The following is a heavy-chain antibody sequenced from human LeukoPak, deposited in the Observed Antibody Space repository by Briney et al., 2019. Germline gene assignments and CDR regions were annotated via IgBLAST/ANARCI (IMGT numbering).Heavy chain of an antibody. CDR3: ARDLGYCSSTSCYGFDY. CDR2: ISAYNGNT. J-gene: IGHJ4*02. V-gene: IGHV1-18*01. CDR1: GYTFTSYG. D-gene: IGHD2-2*01. Sequence: ASVKVSCKASGYTFTSYGISWVRQAPGRGLEWMGWISAYNGNTNYAQKLQGRVTMTTDTSTSTAYMELRSLRSDDTAVYYCARDLGYCSSTSCYGFDYWGQGTLVTVSS.